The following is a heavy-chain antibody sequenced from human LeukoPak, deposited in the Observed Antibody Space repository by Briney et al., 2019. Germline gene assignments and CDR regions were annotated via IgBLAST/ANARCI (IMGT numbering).Heavy chain of an antibody. CDR3: AKGFQFYQEV. CDR1: GFIFSNYG. Sequence: GGSLRLSCAASGFIFSNYGMHWVRQAPGKGLEWVAFIRYDGSNKDYADSVKGRFTVSKDNSKNTLYLQMNSLRVEDTAVYYCAKGFQFYQEVWGQGTLITVSS. V-gene: IGHV3-30*02. J-gene: IGHJ4*02. D-gene: IGHD2-2*01. CDR2: IRYDGSNK.